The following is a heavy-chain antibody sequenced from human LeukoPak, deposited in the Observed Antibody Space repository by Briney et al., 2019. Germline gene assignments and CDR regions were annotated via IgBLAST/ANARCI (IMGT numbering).Heavy chain of an antibody. CDR2: INPGDSDT. Sequence: GESLQISCKGSGYSFTSYWLGWVRQMPGKGLEWMGIINPGDSDTRYSPSFQGQVTISADKSISTAYLQWSSLKASDTAIYYCARHGGSVSSGWDPANYWGQGTLVTVSS. V-gene: IGHV5-51*01. D-gene: IGHD6-19*01. J-gene: IGHJ4*02. CDR1: GYSFTSYW. CDR3: ARHGGSVSSGWDPANY.